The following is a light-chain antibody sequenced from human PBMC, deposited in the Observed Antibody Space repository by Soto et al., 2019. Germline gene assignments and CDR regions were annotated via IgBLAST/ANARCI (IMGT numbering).Light chain of an antibody. CDR2: AAS. J-gene: IGKJ2*01. Sequence: DIQMTQSPSSLSASVGDRVTITCRASQSISSYLNWYQQKPGEAPKILIYAASTLQSGVPSRFSGRGSGPDFSLTISSLKPEDFANYYCQQTFSAPVTFGQGNRLEIK. CDR1: QSISSY. V-gene: IGKV1-39*01. CDR3: QQTFSAPVT.